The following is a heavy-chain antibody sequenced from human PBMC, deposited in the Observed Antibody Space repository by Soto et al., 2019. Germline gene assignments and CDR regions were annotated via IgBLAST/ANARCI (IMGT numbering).Heavy chain of an antibody. D-gene: IGHD6-13*01. V-gene: IGHV1-18*04. J-gene: IGHJ6*02. CDR1: GYTFTSYG. CDR3: ARLREYSSSWYRYYYYGMDV. CDR2: ISAYNGNT. Sequence: QVQLVQSGAEVKKPGASVKVSCKASGYTFTSYGISWVRQAPGQGLEWMGWISAYNGNTNYAQKLQGRVTMTTDTSTSTAYMELRSLRSDDTAVYYCARLREYSSSWYRYYYYGMDVWGQGTKVTVSS.